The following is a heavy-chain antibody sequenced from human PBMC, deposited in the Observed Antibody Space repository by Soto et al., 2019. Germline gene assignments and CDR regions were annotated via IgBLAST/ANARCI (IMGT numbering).Heavy chain of an antibody. D-gene: IGHD5-12*01. CDR2: IYYTGVT. CDR3: ASSLREVATIPN. Sequence: SETLSLTCTVSGDSVSSGDYYWTWIRQPPGKGLEWIGHIYYTGVTKNNPSLKSRVTISLDTSKNQFSLQLTSVTTADTAVYYCASSLREVATIPNWGQGTLVTVSS. CDR1: GDSVSSGDYY. J-gene: IGHJ4*02. V-gene: IGHV4-61*08.